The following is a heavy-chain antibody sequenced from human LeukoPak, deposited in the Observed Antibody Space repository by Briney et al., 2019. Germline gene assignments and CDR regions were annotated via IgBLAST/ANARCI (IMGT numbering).Heavy chain of an antibody. CDR2: IYYSGST. CDR1: GGSISSSSYY. CDR3: ARARPGNSSWYPRYHFDY. D-gene: IGHD6-13*01. V-gene: IGHV4-39*07. J-gene: IGHJ4*02. Sequence: SETLSLTCTVSGGSISSSSYYWGWIRQPPGKGLEWIGSIYYSGSTYYNPSLKSRVTISVDTSKNQFSLKLSSVTAADTAVYYCARARPGNSSWYPRYHFDYWGQGTLVTVSS.